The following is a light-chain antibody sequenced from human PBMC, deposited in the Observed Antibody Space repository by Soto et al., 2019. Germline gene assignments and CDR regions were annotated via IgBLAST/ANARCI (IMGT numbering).Light chain of an antibody. CDR3: SSYTSSSTPHVV. CDR2: DVS. J-gene: IGLJ2*01. Sequence: QSALTQPASVSGSPGQSITISCTGTSSDVGGYNYVSWYQQHPGKAPKLMIYDVSNRPSGVSNRFSGSKSGNTAPLTISGLQAEDEADDYCSSYTSSSTPHVVFGGGTKLTVL. V-gene: IGLV2-14*01. CDR1: SSDVGGYNY.